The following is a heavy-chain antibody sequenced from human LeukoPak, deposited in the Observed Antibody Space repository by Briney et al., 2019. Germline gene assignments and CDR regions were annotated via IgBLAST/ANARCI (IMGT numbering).Heavy chain of an antibody. D-gene: IGHD4-23*01. Sequence: GGSLRLSCAASGFTLRTYGMHWVRQAPGKGLEWVAFIRNDGTNKYYADSVKGRFTISRDNAKNSLYLQMISLRAEDTAVYYCARDIFGGTWPNDYWGQGTLVTVSS. V-gene: IGHV3-30*02. CDR2: IRNDGTNK. CDR3: ARDIFGGTWPNDY. CDR1: GFTLRTYG. J-gene: IGHJ4*02.